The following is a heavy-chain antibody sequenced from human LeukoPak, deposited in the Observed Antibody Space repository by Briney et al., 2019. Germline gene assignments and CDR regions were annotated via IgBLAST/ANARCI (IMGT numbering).Heavy chain of an antibody. CDR2: ISYDGSNK. CDR1: GFTFSSYA. J-gene: IGHJ1*01. D-gene: IGHD1-26*01. V-gene: IGHV3-30*04. Sequence: GGSLRLSCAASGFTFSSYAMHWVRQAPGKGLEWVAVISYDGSNKYSTDSVRGRFTISRDNSKNTLFLQMNSLQTEDTAVYYCARDPKPYTGSAEYFRHWGQGTLVTVSS. CDR3: ARDPKPYTGSAEYFRH.